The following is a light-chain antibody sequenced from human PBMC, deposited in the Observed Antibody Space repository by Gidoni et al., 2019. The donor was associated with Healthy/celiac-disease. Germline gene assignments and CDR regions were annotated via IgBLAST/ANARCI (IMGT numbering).Light chain of an antibody. V-gene: IGKV2-30*01. CDR1: KSLVYSDENTY. CDR3: MQGTHWPYT. CDR2: KGS. J-gene: IGKJ2*01. Sequence: EVVMTQSPLSMPVTLGQQTSISCRSSKSLVYSDENTYLNWFKQRPGQSPSRLIPKGSDRDSGVPDRFSGSGSGTDFTLTISRVEAEDVGVYYCMQGTHWPYTFXQXTKLEIK.